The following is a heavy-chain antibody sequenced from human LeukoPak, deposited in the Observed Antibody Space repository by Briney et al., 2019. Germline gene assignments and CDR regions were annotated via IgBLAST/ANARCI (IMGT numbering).Heavy chain of an antibody. V-gene: IGHV3-74*01. J-gene: IGHJ4*02. CDR2: INSDGNTI. Sequence: PGGSLRLSCAASGFTFSGYWMHWVRQTPEKGLVWVSRINSDGNTITYADSVKGRFTISRDNAKNTLYLQMNSLRAEDTAVYYCTRGRTYTSNWGLFDYWGQGALVTVSS. D-gene: IGHD7-27*01. CDR1: GFTFSGYW. CDR3: TRGRTYTSNWGLFDY.